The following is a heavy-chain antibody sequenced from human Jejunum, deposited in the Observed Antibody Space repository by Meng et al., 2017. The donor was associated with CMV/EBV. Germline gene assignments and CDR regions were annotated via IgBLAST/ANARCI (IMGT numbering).Heavy chain of an antibody. CDR1: FTHNSYG. CDR2: SDTSTNTI. CDR3: ARGGSTCYSLNDLDY. J-gene: IGHJ4*02. D-gene: IGHD2-15*01. Sequence: FTHNSYGVSRVRQNPGKVVEWITCSDTSTNTIDSAESLKSRFTNSRNNVKSSRYLRMESLRADDTGVYYCARGGSTCYSLNDLDYWGQGVLVTVSS. V-gene: IGHV3-48*03.